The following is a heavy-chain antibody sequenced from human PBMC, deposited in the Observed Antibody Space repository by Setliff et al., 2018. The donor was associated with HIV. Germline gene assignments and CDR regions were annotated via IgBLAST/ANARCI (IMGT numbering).Heavy chain of an antibody. CDR1: GFTFSDYA. J-gene: IGHJ3*02. CDR3: AKDDVPRDFDT. V-gene: IGHV3-23*01. CDR2: ISGSGDST. Sequence: PGGSLRLSCAASGFTFSDYAMSWVRQAPGKGLEWVSIISGSGDSTYYADSVKGRFTISRDNSKNTLYLQMNSLRADDTAVYYCAKDDVPRDFDTWGQGTMVTVSS.